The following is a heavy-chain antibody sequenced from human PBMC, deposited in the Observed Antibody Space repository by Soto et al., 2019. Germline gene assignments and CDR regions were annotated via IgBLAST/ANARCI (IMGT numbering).Heavy chain of an antibody. J-gene: IGHJ3*02. V-gene: IGHV3-74*03. CDR1: GFTFTNYW. CDR2: INTDGTSI. Sequence: EGQLVESGGGLVQPGGSARLSCAASGFTFTNYWMHWVRQAPGKGLVWVSSINTDGTSITYADSVKGRFTISRDNAKNTLYLQMNSLRAEDTAVYYCARTSSGPNPFDIWGQGTMVNVSS. CDR3: ARTSSGPNPFDI. D-gene: IGHD3-22*01.